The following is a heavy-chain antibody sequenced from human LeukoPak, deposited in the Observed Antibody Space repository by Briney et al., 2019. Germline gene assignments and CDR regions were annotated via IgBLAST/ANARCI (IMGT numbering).Heavy chain of an antibody. J-gene: IGHJ4*02. D-gene: IGHD3-10*01. V-gene: IGHV4-39*01. CDR1: GGSIGSSSYY. Sequence: PSETLSLTCTVSGGSIGSSSYYWGWIRQPPGKGLEWIGSIYYSGSTYYNPSLKNRVAISVDTSKNQFFLKLSSVTAADTAVYYCACYYYGSGSYPLSGCYWGQGTLVTVSS. CDR3: ACYYYGSGSYPLSGCY. CDR2: IYYSGST.